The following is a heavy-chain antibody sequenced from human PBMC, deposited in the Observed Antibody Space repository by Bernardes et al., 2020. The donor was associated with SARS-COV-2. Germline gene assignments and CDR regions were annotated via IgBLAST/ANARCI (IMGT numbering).Heavy chain of an antibody. D-gene: IGHD3-16*01. CDR1: GFIFSSYA. CDR3: VLGSGRFYLDS. J-gene: IGHJ4*02. CDR2: ISDGGGST. Sequence: VGSLRLSCAASGFIFSSYAMSWVRQAPGKGLEWVSAISDGGGSTYYADSVKGRFAISRDDSKSTLYLHLNSLRDEDTAVYFCVLGSGRFYLDSWGQGTLVTVSS. V-gene: IGHV3-23*01.